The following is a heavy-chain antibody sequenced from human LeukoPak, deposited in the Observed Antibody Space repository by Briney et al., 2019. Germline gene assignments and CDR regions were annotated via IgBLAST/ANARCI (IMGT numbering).Heavy chain of an antibody. CDR2: ISGSGCST. CDR3: AKTRRGIAAAGAPFDY. V-gene: IGHV3-23*01. J-gene: IGHJ4*02. Sequence: QTGGSLRLSCAASGFTFSSYAMSWGSQAPGKGLGWVSAISGSGCSTYYADSVKGRFTISRDNSKNMLYLQMNSLRAEDTDVYYCAKTRRGIAAAGAPFDYWGQGTLVTVSS. CDR1: GFTFSSYA. D-gene: IGHD6-13*01.